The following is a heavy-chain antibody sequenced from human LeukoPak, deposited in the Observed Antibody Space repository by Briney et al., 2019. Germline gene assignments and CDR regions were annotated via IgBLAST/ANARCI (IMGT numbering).Heavy chain of an antibody. V-gene: IGHV4-61*02. Sequence: SETLSLTCTVSGGSIYSGSYYWSWIRQPAGKGLEWIGRIYTSGSTNYNPSLKSRVTISVDTSKNQFSLKLSSVTAADTDVYYCARDRRDGYNLYYFDLWGQGTLVTVSS. CDR1: GGSIYSGSYY. CDR2: IYTSGST. D-gene: IGHD5-24*01. CDR3: ARDRRDGYNLYYFDL. J-gene: IGHJ4*02.